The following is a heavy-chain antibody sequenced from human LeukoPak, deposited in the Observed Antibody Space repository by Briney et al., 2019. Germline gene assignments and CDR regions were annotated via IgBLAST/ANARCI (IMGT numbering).Heavy chain of an antibody. CDR1: GFTFGTYA. Sequence: GGSLRLSCAASGFTFGTYAMNWVRRSPGKGLEWVSYISTGSSPIYYADSVKGRFTISRDNAKNSLYLQMHSLRAEDTAIYYCARGLFWFGELSYSMDVWGQGTTVTVSS. CDR3: ARGLFWFGELSYSMDV. CDR2: ISTGSSPI. J-gene: IGHJ6*02. V-gene: IGHV3-48*01. D-gene: IGHD3-10*01.